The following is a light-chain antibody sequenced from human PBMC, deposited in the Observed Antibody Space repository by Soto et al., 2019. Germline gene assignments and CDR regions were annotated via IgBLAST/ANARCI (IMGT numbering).Light chain of an antibody. CDR1: QSVRSN. V-gene: IGKV3-20*01. CDR2: GAS. J-gene: IGKJ1*01. Sequence: VSFSQQERATRAFRASQSVRSNLAWYQQKPGQAPRLLIYGASSRATDIPERFSGSGSGTDFTLTISRLEPEDFAVYYCQQYGSSPGTFGQGTKVDI. CDR3: QQYGSSPGT.